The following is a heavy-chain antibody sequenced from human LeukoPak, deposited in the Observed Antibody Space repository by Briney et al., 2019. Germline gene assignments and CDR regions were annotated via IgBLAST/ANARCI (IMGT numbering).Heavy chain of an antibody. CDR2: INHSGST. CDR3: AGDRDHLGIAS. V-gene: IGHV4-34*01. Sequence: SETLSLTCAVYGGSFSGYYWSWIRQPPGKGLEWIGEINHSGSTNYNPSLKCRVTISVDTSKNQFSLKLSSVTAADTAVYYCAGDRDHLGIASWGQGTLVTVSS. CDR1: GGSFSGYY. D-gene: IGHD6-13*01. J-gene: IGHJ5*02.